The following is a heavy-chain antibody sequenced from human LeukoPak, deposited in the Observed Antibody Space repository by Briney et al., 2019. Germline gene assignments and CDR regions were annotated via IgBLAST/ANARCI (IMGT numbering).Heavy chain of an antibody. CDR2: INPNSGGT. CDR3: ARGPLSTMVRGVTDAFDI. V-gene: IGHV1-2*02. J-gene: IGHJ3*02. Sequence: ASVKVSCKASGYTFTGYYMHWVRQAPGQGLEWMGWINPNSGGTNYAQKFQGRVTMTRDTSISTAYMELSRLRSDDTAVYYCARGPLSTMVRGVTDAFDIWGQGTMVTVSS. CDR1: GYTFTGYY. D-gene: IGHD3-10*01.